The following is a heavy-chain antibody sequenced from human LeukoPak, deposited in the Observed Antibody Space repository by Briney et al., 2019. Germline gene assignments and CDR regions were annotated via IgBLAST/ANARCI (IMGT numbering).Heavy chain of an antibody. Sequence: WIGYIYYSGSTYYNPSLKSRVTISVDTSKNQFSLKLSSVTAADTAVYYCARVDKAMAPLDYWGQGTLVTVSS. CDR2: IYYSGST. CDR3: ARVDKAMAPLDY. V-gene: IGHV4-31*02. D-gene: IGHD5-18*01. J-gene: IGHJ4*02.